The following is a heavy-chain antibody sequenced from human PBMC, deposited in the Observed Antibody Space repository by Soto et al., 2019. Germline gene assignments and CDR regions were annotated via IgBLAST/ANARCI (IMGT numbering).Heavy chain of an antibody. CDR1: GFTFDDYA. CDR2: ISWNSGSI. D-gene: IGHD6-13*01. J-gene: IGHJ4*02. Sequence: GGSLRLSCAASGFTFDDYAMHWVRQAPGKGLEWVSGISWNSGSIGYADSVKGRFTISRDNAKNSLYLQMNSLRAEDTALYYWAKDLGYSSSWSKFDYWGQGTLVTVSS. V-gene: IGHV3-9*01. CDR3: AKDLGYSSSWSKFDY.